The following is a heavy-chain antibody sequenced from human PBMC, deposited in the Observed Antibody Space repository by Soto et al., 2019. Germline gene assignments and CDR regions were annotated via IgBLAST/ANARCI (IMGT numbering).Heavy chain of an antibody. D-gene: IGHD6-13*01. CDR1: GGSISSYY. Sequence: QVQLQESGPGLVKPSETLSLTCTVSGGSISSYYWSWIRQPPGKGLEWIGYIYYSGSTNYNPSLKSRVTISVDTSKNQFSLKLSSVTAADTAVYYCAREVGSSSWHALFNGMDVWGQGTTVTVSS. V-gene: IGHV4-59*01. J-gene: IGHJ6*02. CDR2: IYYSGST. CDR3: AREVGSSSWHALFNGMDV.